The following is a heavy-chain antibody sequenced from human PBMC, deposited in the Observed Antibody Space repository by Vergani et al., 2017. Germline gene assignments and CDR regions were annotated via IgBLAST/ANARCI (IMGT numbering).Heavy chain of an antibody. Sequence: QVQLQESGPGLVKPSETLSLTCTVSGGSISSSNWWGWIRQPPGKGLEWIGYIYYSGSTYYNPSLKSRVTMSVDTSKNQFSLKLSSVTAVDTAVYYCARTFLSGSYHDAFDIWGQGTMVTVSS. D-gene: IGHD1-26*01. CDR2: IYYSGST. J-gene: IGHJ3*02. CDR1: GGSISSSNW. V-gene: IGHV4-28*01. CDR3: ARTFLSGSYHDAFDI.